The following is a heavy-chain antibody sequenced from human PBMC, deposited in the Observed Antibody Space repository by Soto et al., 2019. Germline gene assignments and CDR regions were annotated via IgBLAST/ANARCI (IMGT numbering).Heavy chain of an antibody. V-gene: IGHV6-1*01. J-gene: IGHJ6*03. CDR3: ERAPPTTEYYSSYYRDV. CDR2: TYYRSKWYN. D-gene: IGHD5-12*01. Sequence: PSQTLSLTCAISGDSVSSNSAAWNWIRQSPSRGLEWLGRTYYRSKWYNDYAVSVKSRITINPDTSKNQFSLQLNSVTPEDTAVYYCERAPPTTEYYSSYYRDVGGKGTTVTVS. CDR1: GDSVSSNSAA.